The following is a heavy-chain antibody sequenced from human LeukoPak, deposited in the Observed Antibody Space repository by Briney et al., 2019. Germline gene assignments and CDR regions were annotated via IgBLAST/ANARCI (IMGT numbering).Heavy chain of an antibody. V-gene: IGHV3-48*03. CDR1: GFTFSSYE. Sequence: GGSLRLSCAASGFTFSSYEMNWVRQAPGKGLEWVSYISSSGNTIYYADSVKGRFTISRDNAKNSLYLQMNSLRAEDTAVYYCAREFRYCSGGSCYSSGYYFDYWGQGTLVTVSS. D-gene: IGHD2-15*01. CDR2: ISSSGNTI. J-gene: IGHJ4*02. CDR3: AREFRYCSGGSCYSSGYYFDY.